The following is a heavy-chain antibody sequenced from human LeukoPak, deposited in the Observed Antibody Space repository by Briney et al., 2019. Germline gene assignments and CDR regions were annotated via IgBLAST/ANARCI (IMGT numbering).Heavy chain of an antibody. Sequence: GGSLRLSCAASGFTFSSYGMHWVRQAPGKGLEWVAVISYDGSNKYYADSVKGRFTISRDNFKNTLYLQMNSLRAEDTAVYYCAKDSTPTLIAAAGEWGQGTLVTVSS. D-gene: IGHD6-13*01. CDR2: ISYDGSNK. J-gene: IGHJ4*02. CDR3: AKDSTPTLIAAAGE. CDR1: GFTFSSYG. V-gene: IGHV3-30*18.